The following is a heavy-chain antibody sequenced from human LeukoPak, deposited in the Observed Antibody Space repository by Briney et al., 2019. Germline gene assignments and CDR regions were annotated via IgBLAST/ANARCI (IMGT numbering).Heavy chain of an antibody. J-gene: IGHJ4*02. CDR1: GYTFTSYY. V-gene: IGHV1-2*04. CDR2: INPNSGGT. Sequence: GASVKVSCKASGYTFTSYYMHWVRQAPGQGLEWMGWINPNSGGTNYAQKFQGWVTMTRDTSISTAYMELSRLRSDDTAVYYCARAKPGYSYVTDWGQGTLVTVSS. CDR3: ARAKPGYSYVTD. D-gene: IGHD5-18*01.